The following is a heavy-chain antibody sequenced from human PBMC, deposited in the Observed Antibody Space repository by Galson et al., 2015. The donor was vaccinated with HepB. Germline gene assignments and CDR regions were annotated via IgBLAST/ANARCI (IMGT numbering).Heavy chain of an antibody. Sequence: SLKLSCAASGFTFSTYSMNWVRQAPGKGLEWVSYISSSSNTIYYADSVKGRFTISRDNAKNSVYLQMNTLRAEDTAVYYCARDDEVSLLDYWGQGTLVTVSS. CDR2: ISSSSNTI. V-gene: IGHV3-48*04. D-gene: IGHD1-26*01. J-gene: IGHJ4*02. CDR1: GFTFSTYS. CDR3: ARDDEVSLLDY.